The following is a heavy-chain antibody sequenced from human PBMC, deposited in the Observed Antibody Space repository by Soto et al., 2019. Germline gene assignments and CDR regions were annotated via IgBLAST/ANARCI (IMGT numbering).Heavy chain of an antibody. CDR2: IDPGDSVT. V-gene: IGHV5-10-1*01. D-gene: IGHD6-19*01. CDR3: APGGAASGHHAFDV. CDR1: GNSWTNIW. Sequence: XDSLKVSWKCSGNSWTNIWVHLVLQMPGKGLEWMGRIDPGDSVTTYNPSFQGHVTMSADKSINTAYLQWSSLKASDTAMYYCAPGGAASGHHAFDVCGLGTMVTVSS. J-gene: IGHJ3*01.